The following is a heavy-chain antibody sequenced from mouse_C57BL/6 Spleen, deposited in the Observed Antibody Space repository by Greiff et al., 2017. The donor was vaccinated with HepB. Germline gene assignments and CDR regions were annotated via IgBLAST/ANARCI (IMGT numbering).Heavy chain of an antibody. D-gene: IGHD3-2*02. CDR3: TTTAHAYGYYVDD. CDR1: GFTFSSYA. V-gene: IGHV5-9-1*02. Sequence: EVKLVESGEGLVKPGGSLKLSCAASGFTFSSYAMSWVRQTPEKRLEWVAYISSGGDYIYYADTVKGRFTISRDNARNTLSLQMSSLKSADTAMYYCTTTAHAYGYYVDDWGQGTTLTVSS. J-gene: IGHJ2*01. CDR2: ISSGGDYI.